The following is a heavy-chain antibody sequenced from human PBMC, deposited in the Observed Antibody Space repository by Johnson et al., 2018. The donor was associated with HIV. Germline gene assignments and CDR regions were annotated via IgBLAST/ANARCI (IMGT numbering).Heavy chain of an antibody. CDR2: ISRSDNTI. V-gene: IGHV3-48*04. D-gene: IGHD4-17*01. J-gene: IGHJ3*02. Sequence: VQLVESGGGVVQPGRSLRLSCVASGFTFSRYAVHWVRQAPGKGLEWVSYISRSDNTIYYADSVKGRFTISRDNAKHALYLQMTSRRAEDTALYYCARGPTYYADPFAFDIWGQGTMVTVSS. CDR3: ARGPTYYADPFAFDI. CDR1: GFTFSRYA.